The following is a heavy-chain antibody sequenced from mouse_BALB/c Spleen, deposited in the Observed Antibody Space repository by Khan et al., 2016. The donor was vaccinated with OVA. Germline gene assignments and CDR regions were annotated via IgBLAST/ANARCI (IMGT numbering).Heavy chain of an antibody. Sequence: QIQLVQSGPELKKPGETVRISCKASGYTFTTAGMQWVQKMPGKGLEWIGWINTHSGVPKYAEDFKGRFAFSLETSANTAYLQITNLKNEDTATXFCARGGAAYYRNDGGAMEYWGQGTSVTVSS. CDR2: INTHSGVP. V-gene: IGHV9-4*02. CDR1: GYTFTTAG. D-gene: IGHD2-14*01. CDR3: ARGGAAYYRNDGGAMEY. J-gene: IGHJ4*01.